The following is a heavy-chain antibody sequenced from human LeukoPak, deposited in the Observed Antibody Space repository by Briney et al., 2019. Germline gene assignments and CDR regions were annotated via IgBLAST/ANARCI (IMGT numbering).Heavy chain of an antibody. Sequence: SETLSLTCAVYGGSFSGYYWSWIRQPPGKGLEWIGEINHSGSTNYNPSLESRVTISVDTSKNQFSLKLSSVTAADTAVYYCARVHYDILTGSSHLDYWGQGTLVTVSS. J-gene: IGHJ4*02. D-gene: IGHD3-9*01. CDR3: ARVHYDILTGSSHLDY. CDR2: INHSGST. CDR1: GGSFSGYY. V-gene: IGHV4-34*01.